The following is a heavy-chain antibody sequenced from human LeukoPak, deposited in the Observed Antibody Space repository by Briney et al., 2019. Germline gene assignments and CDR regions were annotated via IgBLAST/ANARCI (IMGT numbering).Heavy chain of an antibody. CDR2: ISAYNGNT. D-gene: IGHD5-18*01. CDR1: GYTFTSYG. Sequence: ASVKVSCKASGYTFTSYGISWVRQAPGQGLEWVGWISAYNGNTNYAQKLQGRVTMTTDTSTSTAYMELRSLRSDDTAVYYCARELDTAMVTFDYYYGMDVWGQGTTVTVSS. J-gene: IGHJ6*02. V-gene: IGHV1-18*01. CDR3: ARELDTAMVTFDYYYGMDV.